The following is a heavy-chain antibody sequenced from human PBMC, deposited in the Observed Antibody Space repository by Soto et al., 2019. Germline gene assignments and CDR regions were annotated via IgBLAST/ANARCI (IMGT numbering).Heavy chain of an antibody. CDR3: AGNEGSRSSWTLFGMDV. J-gene: IGHJ6*02. Sequence: PWQTLILNWTGTNGSISRGYWSWIRLPLGKGLDWIGYIYRIGSTNYSPSLKSRVTISVDTSKNQFSLNVSSVTAADTAVYYCAGNEGSRSSWTLFGMDVWGQGTTVAVS. CDR1: NGSISRGY. CDR2: IYRIGST. D-gene: IGHD6-13*01. V-gene: IGHV4-59*01.